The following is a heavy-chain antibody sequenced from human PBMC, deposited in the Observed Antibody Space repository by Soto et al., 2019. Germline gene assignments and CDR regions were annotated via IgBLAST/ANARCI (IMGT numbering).Heavy chain of an antibody. CDR1: GGTVSSYA. D-gene: IGHD6-6*01. V-gene: IGHV1-69*06. Sequence: QVQLVQSGAEVKKPGSSVKVSCKASGGTVSSYAISWGRHAPGQGLEWMGGIIPIFGTANYAQKFQGRVTITADKSTSTAYMELSSLRSEDTAVYYCARVGYSSSSHPFEYWCQGTMVTVSS. CDR2: IIPIFGTA. CDR3: ARVGYSSSSHPFEY. J-gene: IGHJ4*02.